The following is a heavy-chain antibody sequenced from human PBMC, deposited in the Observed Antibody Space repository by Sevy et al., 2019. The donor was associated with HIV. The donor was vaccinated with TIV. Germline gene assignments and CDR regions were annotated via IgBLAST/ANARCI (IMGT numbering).Heavy chain of an antibody. V-gene: IGHV3-33*01. Sequence: GGSLRLSCAASGFTFSDYGMHWVRQAPGKGLEWVAVIWYDGSNKYYVESVKGRFTISRDNSKNTLYLQMNSLRAEDTAVYYCARHGGIVDRAFDFWGRGTLVTVSS. CDR1: GFTFSDYG. J-gene: IGHJ4*02. D-gene: IGHD2-21*01. CDR2: IWYDGSNK. CDR3: ARHGGIVDRAFDF.